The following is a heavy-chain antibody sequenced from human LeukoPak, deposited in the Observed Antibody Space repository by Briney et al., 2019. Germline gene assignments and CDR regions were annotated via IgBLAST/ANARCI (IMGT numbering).Heavy chain of an antibody. J-gene: IGHJ6*03. CDR2: IYYSGST. V-gene: IGHV4-39*07. Sequence: SETLSLTCTVSGGSISSSSYYWGWIRQPPGKGLEWIGSIYYSGSTYYNPSLKSRVTISVDTSKNQFSLKLSSVTAADTAVYYCVGGQGYCSSTSCYYMDVWGKGTTVTVSS. CDR3: VGGQGYCSSTSCYYMDV. CDR1: GGSISSSSYY. D-gene: IGHD2-2*01.